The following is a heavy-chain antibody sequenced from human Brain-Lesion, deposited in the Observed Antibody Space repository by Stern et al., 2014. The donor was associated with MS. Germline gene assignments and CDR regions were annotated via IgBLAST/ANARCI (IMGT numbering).Heavy chain of an antibody. D-gene: IGHD1-26*01. J-gene: IGHJ2*01. CDR3: AQSGNYDWYFDL. CDR1: EYTFTYRY. V-gene: IGHV1-45*02. Sequence: VQLVQSGAEVRKPGSSVNVSCKASEYTFTYRYLHWVRQAHRQALAWLGWITPFNGNTLYAQKFQDRVTITADRSLSTAYMELSSLRSEDTAMYFCAQSGNYDWYFDLWGRGTLVTVSS. CDR2: ITPFNGNT.